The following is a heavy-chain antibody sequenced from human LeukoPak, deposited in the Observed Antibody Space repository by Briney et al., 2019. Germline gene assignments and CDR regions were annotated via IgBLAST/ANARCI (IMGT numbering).Heavy chain of an antibody. Sequence: ASVKVSCKASGYTFTGYYMHWVRQAPGQGLEWMGWINPNSGDTNYAQTFQGRVTMTRDTSISTAYMELSSLRSDDTAVYYCARDFPSGYSAFDIWGQGTMVTVSS. CDR3: ARDFPSGYSAFDI. J-gene: IGHJ3*02. V-gene: IGHV1-2*02. CDR2: INPNSGDT. D-gene: IGHD3-22*01. CDR1: GYTFTGYY.